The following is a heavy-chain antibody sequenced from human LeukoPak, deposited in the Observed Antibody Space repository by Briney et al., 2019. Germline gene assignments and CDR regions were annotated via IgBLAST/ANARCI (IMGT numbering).Heavy chain of an antibody. CDR2: INSDGSEG. V-gene: IGHV3-7*03. CDR3: ANNNYYGSGSYSSY. J-gene: IGHJ4*02. Sequence: GGSLRLSCAVSGFTFSGFWISWSRQAPGKGLEWVASINSDGSEGYYADVVKGRFTISRDNAKNSLYLQINSLRAEDTAVYYCANNNYYGSGSYSSYWGQGTLVTVSS. CDR1: GFTFSGFW. D-gene: IGHD3-10*01.